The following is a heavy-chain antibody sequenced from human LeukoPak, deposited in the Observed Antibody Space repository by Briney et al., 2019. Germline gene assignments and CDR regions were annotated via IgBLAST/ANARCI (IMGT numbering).Heavy chain of an antibody. CDR1: GGSISGYY. CDR3: ARDSWSDYDFWSGYSYYYYMDV. CDR2: IYYSGST. J-gene: IGHJ6*03. Sequence: PSETLSLTCTVSGGSISGYYWSWIRQPPGKGLEWIGYIYYSGSTNYNPSLKSRVTISVDTSKNQFSLKLSSVTAADTAVYYCARDSWSDYDFWSGYSYYYYMDVWGKGTTVTVSS. D-gene: IGHD3-3*01. V-gene: IGHV4-59*01.